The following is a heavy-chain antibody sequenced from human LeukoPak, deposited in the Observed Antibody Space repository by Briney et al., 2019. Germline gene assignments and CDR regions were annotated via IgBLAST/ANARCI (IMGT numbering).Heavy chain of an antibody. V-gene: IGHV3-30-3*01. D-gene: IGHD3-22*01. CDR2: ISFDGSNK. J-gene: IGHJ1*01. CDR3: ARDAGRSGYREYFQH. Sequence: PGGSLRLSCAASGXTFSSYAFHWVRQAPGKGQEWVAVISFDGSNKDYADSVKGRFTMSRDNSKNTLYLQMNSLRPEDTAVYYCARDAGRSGYREYFQHWGQGTMVTVSS. CDR1: GXTFSSYA.